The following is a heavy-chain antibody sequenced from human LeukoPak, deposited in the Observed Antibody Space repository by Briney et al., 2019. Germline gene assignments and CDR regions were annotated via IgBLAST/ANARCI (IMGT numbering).Heavy chain of an antibody. J-gene: IGHJ6*04. D-gene: IGHD3-9*01. CDR1: GYTFTSYG. CDR2: ISAYNGNT. Sequence: ASVKVSCKASGYTFTSYGISWVRQAPGQGLKGMGWISAYNGNTNYAQKLQGRVTMTTDTSTSTAYMELRSLRSDDTAVDYCARYRAYYDILTGLSFLDDWGKGTTVTVSS. V-gene: IGHV1-18*01. CDR3: ARYRAYYDILTGLSFLDD.